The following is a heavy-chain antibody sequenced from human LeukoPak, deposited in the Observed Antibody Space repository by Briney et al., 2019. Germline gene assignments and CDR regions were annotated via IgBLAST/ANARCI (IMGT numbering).Heavy chain of an antibody. CDR3: AREGTYYYYYMDV. Sequence: ASVKVSCTASGYTFTSYGMGWVRQAPGQGLEWMGWISGYNGNTNYAQNLQGRVTMTTDTSTSTAYMELSRLRSDDTAVYYCAREGTYYYYYMDVWGKGTTVTVSS. V-gene: IGHV1-18*01. D-gene: IGHD1-1*01. CDR1: GYTFTSYG. CDR2: ISGYNGNT. J-gene: IGHJ6*03.